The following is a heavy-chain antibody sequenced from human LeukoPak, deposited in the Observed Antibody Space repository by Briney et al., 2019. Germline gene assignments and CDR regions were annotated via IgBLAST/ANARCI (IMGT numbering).Heavy chain of an antibody. J-gene: IGHJ4*02. Sequence: SETLSLTCTVSGGSVNSGSYYWSWIRQPPGKGLEWMGYIYYTGGTNYNPSLKSRVTISLDTSKNQFSLKLNSVTAADTAVYYCARDWTGGDYGLDYWGQGTLVTVSS. CDR2: IYYTGGT. CDR3: ARDWTGGDYGLDY. V-gene: IGHV4-61*01. D-gene: IGHD4-17*01. CDR1: GGSVNSGSYY.